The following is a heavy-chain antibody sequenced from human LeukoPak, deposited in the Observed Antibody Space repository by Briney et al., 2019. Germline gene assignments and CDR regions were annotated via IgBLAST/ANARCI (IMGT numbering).Heavy chain of an antibody. J-gene: IGHJ6*03. Sequence: GGSLRLSCAAYGFTFSSYSMNWVRQAPGKGLEWVSYISNSGSIIYYADSVKGRFTISRDNAKNSLYLQMNSLRAEDTAVYYCARVMEYYYYYMDVWGKGTTVTISS. CDR1: GFTFSSYS. CDR3: ARVMEYYYYYMDV. D-gene: IGHD3-10*01. CDR2: ISNSGSII. V-gene: IGHV3-48*04.